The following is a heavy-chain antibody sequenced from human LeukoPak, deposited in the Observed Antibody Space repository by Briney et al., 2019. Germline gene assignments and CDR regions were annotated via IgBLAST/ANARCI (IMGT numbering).Heavy chain of an antibody. CDR1: GYTFTGYY. J-gene: IGHJ4*02. CDR3: ARFMTTVTPYFDY. CDR2: ISAYNGNT. V-gene: IGHV1-18*04. Sequence: ASVKVSCKASGYTFTGYYMHWVRQAPGQGLEWMGWISAYNGNTNYAQKLQGRVTMTTDTSTSTAYMELRSLRSDDTAVYYCARFMTTVTPYFDYWGQGTLVTVSS. D-gene: IGHD4-17*01.